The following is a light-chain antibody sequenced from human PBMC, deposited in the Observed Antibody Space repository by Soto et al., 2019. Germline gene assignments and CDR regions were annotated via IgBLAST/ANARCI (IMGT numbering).Light chain of an antibody. CDR1: SSDVGFYNF. CDR2: EVT. Sequence: QSALTQPPSASGSPGQSLTISCTGTSSDVGFYNFVSWYQQRPGKAPKLVIYEVTKRPSGVPDRFSGSKSGSTASLTVSGLQADYEADYYCASYAGTKLFVFGSVTKVTVL. CDR3: ASYAGTKLFV. V-gene: IGLV2-8*01. J-gene: IGLJ1*01.